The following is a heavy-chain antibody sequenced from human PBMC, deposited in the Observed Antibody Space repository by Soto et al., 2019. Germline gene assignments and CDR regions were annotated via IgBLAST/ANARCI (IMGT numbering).Heavy chain of an antibody. V-gene: IGHV4-34*01. CDR2: INHSGST. Sequence: ASETLSLTCAVYGGSSSCYYWSWIRQPPGKGLEWIGEINHSGSTNYNPSLKSRVTISVDTSKNQFSLKLSSVTAADTAVYYCARIRDYYGSGSPLYYWGQGTLVTVSS. CDR3: ARIRDYYGSGSPLYY. J-gene: IGHJ4*02. CDR1: GGSSSCYY. D-gene: IGHD3-10*01.